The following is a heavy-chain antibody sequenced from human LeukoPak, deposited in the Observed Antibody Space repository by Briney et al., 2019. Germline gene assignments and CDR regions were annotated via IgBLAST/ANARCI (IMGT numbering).Heavy chain of an antibody. Sequence: GGSLRLSCAASGFTFSSYGMHWVRQAPGKGLEWVAVIWYDGSNKYYADSVKGRFTISRDNSKSTLYLQMNSLRAEDTAVYYCARIGQQLVRGGMDVWGQGTTVTVSS. CDR2: IWYDGSNK. V-gene: IGHV3-33*01. D-gene: IGHD6-13*01. J-gene: IGHJ6*02. CDR1: GFTFSSYG. CDR3: ARIGQQLVRGGMDV.